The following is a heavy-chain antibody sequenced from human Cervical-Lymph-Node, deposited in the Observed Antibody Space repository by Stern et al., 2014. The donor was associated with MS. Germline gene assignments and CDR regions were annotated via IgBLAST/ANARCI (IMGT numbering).Heavy chain of an antibody. Sequence: VQLVESGGGVVQPGRSLRLSCAASGFVFRRYALHWVRQAPGKGLEWVACISNDGRDKYYTDSVKDRFTVSRDNSNNTVDLEMNSLRLEDTAVYYCAKGGSGSYLDWGQGSLVTVSS. CDR2: ISNDGRDK. D-gene: IGHD1-26*01. V-gene: IGHV3-30*04. J-gene: IGHJ4*02. CDR1: GFVFRRYA. CDR3: AKGGSGSYLD.